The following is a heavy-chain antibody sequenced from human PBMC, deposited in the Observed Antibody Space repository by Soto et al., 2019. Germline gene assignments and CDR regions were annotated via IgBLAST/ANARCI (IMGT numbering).Heavy chain of an antibody. V-gene: IGHV3-23*01. Sequence: SLRLSCAASGFTFSSFAMSWVRQAPGKGLEWVSGISDSDGSTYYADSLKGRFTISRDNSKNTLFLQMSSLRAEDTAVYYCAKVTIGGSYYYGMDVWGQGTAVTVSS. D-gene: IGHD3-10*01. J-gene: IGHJ6*02. CDR1: GFTFSSFA. CDR3: AKVTIGGSYYYGMDV. CDR2: ISDSDGST.